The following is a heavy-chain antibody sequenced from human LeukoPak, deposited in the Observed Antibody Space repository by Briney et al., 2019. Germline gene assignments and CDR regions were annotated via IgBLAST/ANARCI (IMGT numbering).Heavy chain of an antibody. J-gene: IGHJ4*02. CDR3: ASQPQWSGSYWSRGGFDY. CDR1: GGSISSSSYY. D-gene: IGHD1-26*01. CDR2: IYYSGST. Sequence: PSETLSLTCTVSGGSISSSSYYWGWIRQPPGKGLEWIGSIYYSGSTYYNPSLKSRVTISVDTSKNQFSLKLSSVTAAATAVYYCASQPQWSGSYWSRGGFDYWGQGTLVTVSS. V-gene: IGHV4-39*01.